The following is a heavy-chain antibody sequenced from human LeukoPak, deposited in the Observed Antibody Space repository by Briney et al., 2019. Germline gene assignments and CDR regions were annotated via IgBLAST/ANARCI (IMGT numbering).Heavy chain of an antibody. CDR1: GGSTSGHY. Sequence: SETLSLTCTVSGGSTSGHYWSWIRQPAGKGLEWIARIYTSGSTNYNPSLKSRVTISVDTSKSQFSLKLSSVTAADTAVYYCARHFSEQLVLFWFDPWGQGTLVTVSS. J-gene: IGHJ5*02. D-gene: IGHD6-13*01. CDR3: ARHFSEQLVLFWFDP. V-gene: IGHV4-4*07. CDR2: IYTSGST.